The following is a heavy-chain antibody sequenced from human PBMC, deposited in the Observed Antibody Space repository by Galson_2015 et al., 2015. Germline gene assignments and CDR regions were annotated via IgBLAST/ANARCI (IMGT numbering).Heavy chain of an antibody. Sequence: SVKVSCKASGGPFSIYAISWVRQAPGQGLQWMGGIIPIFGTANYAQKFQARATITAERSTSTVDMELRSLISDDTAVYYCARASQDCSSATCPYNYWGQGSLVTVSS. CDR1: GGPFSIYA. CDR3: ARASQDCSSATCPYNY. J-gene: IGHJ4*02. D-gene: IGHD2-2*01. V-gene: IGHV1-69*06. CDR2: IIPIFGTA.